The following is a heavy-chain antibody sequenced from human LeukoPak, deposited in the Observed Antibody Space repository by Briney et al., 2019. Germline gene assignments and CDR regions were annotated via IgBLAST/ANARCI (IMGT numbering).Heavy chain of an antibody. CDR3: ARDAKHLDQQPGTWFDP. CDR2: ISAYNGNT. V-gene: IGHV1-18*01. J-gene: IGHJ5*02. CDR1: GYTFTSYG. D-gene: IGHD6-13*01. Sequence: GASVKVSCNASGYTFTSYGISWVRQAPGQGLEWMGWISAYNGNTNYAQKLPRRVTMTTAASTRTAYMELRSLRSDDTAVYYCARDAKHLDQQPGTWFDPWGQGTLVTVSS.